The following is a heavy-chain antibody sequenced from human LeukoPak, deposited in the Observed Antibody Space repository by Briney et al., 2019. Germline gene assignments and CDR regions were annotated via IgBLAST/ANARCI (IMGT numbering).Heavy chain of an antibody. CDR2: INPNSGGT. D-gene: IGHD1-26*01. CDR3: AREDKVGAPKKYYFDY. Sequence: ASVKVSCKASGYTFTGYYMHWVRQAPGQGLEWMGWINPNSGGTNYAQKFQGRVTMTRDTSISTAYMELSRLRSDDTAVYYCAREDKVGAPKKYYFDYWGQGTLVTVSS. V-gene: IGHV1-2*02. CDR1: GYTFTGYY. J-gene: IGHJ4*02.